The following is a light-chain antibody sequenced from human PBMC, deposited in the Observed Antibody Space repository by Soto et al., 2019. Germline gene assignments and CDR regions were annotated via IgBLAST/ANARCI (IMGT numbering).Light chain of an antibody. Sequence: QSVLTQPPSASGSPGQSVTISCTGTSSDVGGYKYVSWYQHHPGKAPKVVIYGVTRRPSGVPDRFAGSQSGNTASLTVSGVQAEDEADYYCSSYGGTSIVVFGGGTKLTVL. CDR1: SSDVGGYKY. V-gene: IGLV2-8*01. CDR3: SSYGGTSIVV. J-gene: IGLJ2*01. CDR2: GVT.